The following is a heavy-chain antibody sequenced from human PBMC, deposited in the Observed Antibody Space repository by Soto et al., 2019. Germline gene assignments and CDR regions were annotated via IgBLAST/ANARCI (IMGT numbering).Heavy chain of an antibody. J-gene: IGHJ4*02. CDR2: INPSGGST. CDR3: ARGPSEGIAAAGTFYY. Sequence: ASVKVSCKASGYTFTSYYMHWVRQAPGQGLEWMGIINPSGGSTSYAQKSQGRVTMTRDTSTSTVYMELSSLRSEDTAVYYCARGPSEGIAAAGTFYYWGQGTLVTVSS. CDR1: GYTFTSYY. V-gene: IGHV1-46*01. D-gene: IGHD6-13*01.